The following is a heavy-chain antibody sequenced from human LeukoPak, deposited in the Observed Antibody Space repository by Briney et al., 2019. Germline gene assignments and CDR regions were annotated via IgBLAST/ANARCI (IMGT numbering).Heavy chain of an antibody. J-gene: IGHJ4*02. Sequence: SETLSLTRTVSGGSISSSSYYWGWIRQPPGKGLEWIGSIYYSGSTYYNPSLKSRVTISVDTSKNQFSLKLSSVTAADTAVYYCARLQYTNPDYWGQGTLVTVSS. D-gene: IGHD1-1*01. V-gene: IGHV4-39*01. CDR1: GGSISSSSYY. CDR2: IYYSGST. CDR3: ARLQYTNPDY.